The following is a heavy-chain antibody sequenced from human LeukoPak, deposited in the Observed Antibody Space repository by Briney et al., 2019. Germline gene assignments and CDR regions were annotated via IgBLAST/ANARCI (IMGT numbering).Heavy chain of an antibody. D-gene: IGHD3-10*01. V-gene: IGHV4-59*01. CDR1: GGSISSYY. CDR2: IYYSGST. Sequence: SETLSLTCTVFGGSISSYYWSWIRQPPGKGLEWIGYIYYSGSTNYNPSLKSRVSISVDTSKNQLSLKLSPVTAADTAVYYCARNGRGFGDGNWFDPWGQGTLVTVSS. J-gene: IGHJ5*02. CDR3: ARNGRGFGDGNWFDP.